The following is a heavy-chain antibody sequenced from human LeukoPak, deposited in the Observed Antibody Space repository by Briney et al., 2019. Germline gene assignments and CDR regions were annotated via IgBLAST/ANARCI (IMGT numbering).Heavy chain of an antibody. J-gene: IGHJ1*01. V-gene: IGHV3-23*01. CDR1: GFTFSNYD. CDR2: ISGSGGST. D-gene: IGHD3-22*01. Sequence: GGSLRLSCAASGFTFSNYDMSWVRRAPGKGLEWVSAISGSGGSTYYADSVKGRFTISRDNSKNTLYLQMNSLRAEDTAVYYCAKRGYDSSGYYFIAAHEYFQHWGQGTLVTVSS. CDR3: AKRGYDSSGYYFIAAHEYFQH.